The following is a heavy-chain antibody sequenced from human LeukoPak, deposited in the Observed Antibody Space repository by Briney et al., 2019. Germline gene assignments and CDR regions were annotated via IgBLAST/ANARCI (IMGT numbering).Heavy chain of an antibody. CDR1: GGTFSSCA. V-gene: IGHV1-69*04. Sequence: SVKVSCKASGGTFSSCAISWVRQAPGQGLEWMGRIIPILGIANYAQKFQGRVTITADKSTSTAYMELSSLRSEDTAVYYCARDSQAHRCWFDPWGQGTLVTVSS. J-gene: IGHJ5*02. CDR3: ARDSQAHRCWFDP. CDR2: IIPILGIA.